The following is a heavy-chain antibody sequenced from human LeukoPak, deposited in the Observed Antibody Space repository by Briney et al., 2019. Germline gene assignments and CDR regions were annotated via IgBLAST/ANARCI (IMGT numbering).Heavy chain of an antibody. CDR2: IIPIFGTA. D-gene: IGHD1/OR15-1a*01. J-gene: IGHJ4*02. CDR1: GGTFSSYA. Sequence: GSSVKVSCKASGGTFSSYAITWVRQAPGQGLEWMGGIIPIFGTANYAQKFQGRVTITTDESTSTAYMELSSLRSEDTAVYYCAGSNTNKTPDYWGQGTLVTVSS. CDR3: AGSNTNKTPDY. V-gene: IGHV1-69*05.